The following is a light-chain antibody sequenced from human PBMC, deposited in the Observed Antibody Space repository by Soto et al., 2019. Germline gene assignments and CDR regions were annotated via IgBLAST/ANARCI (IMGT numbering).Light chain of an antibody. CDR3: QSYDSSLRVL. Sequence: QSVLTQPPSVSGAPGQRVTISCTGSSSNIGAGYDVHWYQQLPGTAPKLLIYGNSNRPSGVPDRFSGSKSGTSASLAITGLQAEDEADYYCQSYDSSLRVLFGGGTQLTVL. CDR1: SSNIGAGYD. J-gene: IGLJ2*01. V-gene: IGLV1-40*01. CDR2: GNS.